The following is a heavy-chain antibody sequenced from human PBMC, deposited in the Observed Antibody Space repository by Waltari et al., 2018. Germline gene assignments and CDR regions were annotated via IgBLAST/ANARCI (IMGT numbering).Heavy chain of an antibody. CDR2: INHSGST. CDR3: ARPHSYYYDSSGYPFDY. Sequence: QVQLQQWGAGLLKPSETLSLTCAVYGGSFSGYYWSWFRQPPGKGLEWIGEINHSGSTNYNPSLKSRVTISVDTSKNQFSLKLSSVTAADTAVYYCARPHSYYYDSSGYPFDYWGQGTLVTVSS. J-gene: IGHJ4*02. D-gene: IGHD3-22*01. V-gene: IGHV4-34*01. CDR1: GGSFSGYY.